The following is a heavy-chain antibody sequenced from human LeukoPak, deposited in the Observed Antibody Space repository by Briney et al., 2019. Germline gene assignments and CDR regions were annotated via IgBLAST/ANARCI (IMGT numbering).Heavy chain of an antibody. CDR1: GYTFTGYY. D-gene: IGHD2-2*01. CDR3: ARGTVNIVVVPAATHTGEYFQH. J-gene: IGHJ1*01. CDR2: INPNSGGT. Sequence: ASVKVSCKASGYTFTGYYMHWVRQAPGQGLEWMGWINPNSGGTNHAQKFQGRVTMTRDTSISTAYMELSRLRSDDTAVYYCARGTVNIVVVPAATHTGEYFQHWGQGTLVTVSS. V-gene: IGHV1-2*02.